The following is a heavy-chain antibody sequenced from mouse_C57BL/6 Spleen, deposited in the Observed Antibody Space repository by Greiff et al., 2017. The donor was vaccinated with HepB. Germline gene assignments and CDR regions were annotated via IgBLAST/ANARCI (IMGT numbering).Heavy chain of an antibody. CDR3: ARGGNYDGYYGAMDY. J-gene: IGHJ4*01. V-gene: IGHV5-17*01. CDR2: ISSGSSTI. D-gene: IGHD2-3*01. Sequence: DVHLVESGGGLVKPGGSLKLSCAASGFTFSDYGMHWVRQAPEKGLEWVAYISSGSSTIYYADTVKGRFTISRDNAKNTLFLQMTSLRSEDTAMYYCARGGNYDGYYGAMDYCGQGTSVTVSS. CDR1: GFTFSDYG.